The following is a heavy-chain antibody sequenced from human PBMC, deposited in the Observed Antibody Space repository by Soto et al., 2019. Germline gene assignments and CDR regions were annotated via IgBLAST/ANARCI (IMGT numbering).Heavy chain of an antibody. V-gene: IGHV1-8*01. CDR1: GYSFTSYD. Sequence: QVQLVQSGAEVKKPGASVKISCKASGYSFTSYDINWVRQATGQGLEWMGWINPNSGNTDYTQKFQGRVTMTRDTTIITAYMELRSLRSEGTAVYYCSRAHFQRYIYMDVW. D-gene: IGHD1-1*01. CDR3: SRAHFQRYIYMDV. CDR2: INPNSGNT. J-gene: IGHJ6*03.